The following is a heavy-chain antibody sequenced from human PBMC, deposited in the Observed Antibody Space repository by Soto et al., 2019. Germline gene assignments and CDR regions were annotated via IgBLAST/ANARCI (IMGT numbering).Heavy chain of an antibody. J-gene: IGHJ6*02. CDR1: GFAFSSYA. CDR3: KPPLVSGMDF. V-gene: IGHV3-23*01. Sequence: PGGSLRLSCAASGFAFSSYAMSWVRQAPGKGLEWVSAISGSGDAINYADPVKGRFIISRDNSKNTLYLQMNSLRAEDTALYYCKPPLVSGMDFWGQWPTGTVS. CDR2: ISGSGDAI.